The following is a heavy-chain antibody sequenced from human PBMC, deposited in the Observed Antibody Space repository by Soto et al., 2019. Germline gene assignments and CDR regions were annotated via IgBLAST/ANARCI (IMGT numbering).Heavy chain of an antibody. V-gene: IGHV1-69*01. Sequence: QVQLVQSGAEVKKPGSSVKVSCKASGGTFSSYAISWVRQAPGQGLEWMGGIIPIFGTANYAQKFQGRVTITADESTSTAYMELSSLRSEDTAVYYCARVPKPPYYDFWSGYYGLGYYYYGMDVWGQGTTVTVSS. CDR2: IIPIFGTA. D-gene: IGHD3-3*01. J-gene: IGHJ6*02. CDR3: ARVPKPPYYDFWSGYYGLGYYYYGMDV. CDR1: GGTFSSYA.